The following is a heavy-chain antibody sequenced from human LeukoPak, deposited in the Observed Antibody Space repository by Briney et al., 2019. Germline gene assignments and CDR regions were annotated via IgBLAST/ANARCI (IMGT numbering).Heavy chain of an antibody. D-gene: IGHD3-22*01. CDR3: VRDPHTMIVEMAWYFQH. Sequence: PGASLRLPCAASGFTFSSYGMHWVRQAPGKGLEWVAVIWYDGSNKYYADSVKDRFTISRDNSKNTLYLQMNSVRAEDTAVYYCVRDPHTMIVEMAWYFQHWGQGTLVTVSS. CDR2: IWYDGSNK. J-gene: IGHJ1*01. V-gene: IGHV3-33*01. CDR1: GFTFSSYG.